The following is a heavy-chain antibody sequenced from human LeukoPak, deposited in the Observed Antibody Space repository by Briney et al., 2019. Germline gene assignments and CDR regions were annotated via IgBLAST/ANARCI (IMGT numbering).Heavy chain of an antibody. Sequence: GASVKVSCKASGYTFTSYGISWVRQAPGQGLEWMGWISAYNGNTNYAQKLQGRVTMTTDISTSTAYMELRSLRSDDTAVYYCAREPPQEWELSDAFDIWGQGTMVTVSS. D-gene: IGHD1-26*01. CDR2: ISAYNGNT. CDR3: AREPPQEWELSDAFDI. J-gene: IGHJ3*02. V-gene: IGHV1-18*01. CDR1: GYTFTSYG.